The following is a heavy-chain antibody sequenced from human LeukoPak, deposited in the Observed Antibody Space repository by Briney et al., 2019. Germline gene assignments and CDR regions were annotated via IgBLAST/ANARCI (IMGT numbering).Heavy chain of an antibody. CDR2: ISGSGGTT. D-gene: IGHD3-9*01. V-gene: IGHV3-23*01. CDR1: GFTFSDYA. CDR3: AKDLGYDILTGYFDY. Sequence: PGGSLRLSCAASGFTFSDYAMSWVRQAPGKGLEWVSGISGSGGTTYYTGSVKGRFTISRDISKNTLYLQMNTLRAGDTAVYYCAKDLGYDILTGYFDYWGQGTLVTVSS. J-gene: IGHJ4*02.